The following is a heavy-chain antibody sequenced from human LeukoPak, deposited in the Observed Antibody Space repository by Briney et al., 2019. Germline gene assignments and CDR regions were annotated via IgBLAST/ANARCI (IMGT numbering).Heavy chain of an antibody. J-gene: IGHJ4*02. D-gene: IGHD2-2*01. CDR3: ARGLPAYCSSTSCYANDY. CDR2: INHSGST. CDR1: GGSFRGYY. V-gene: IGHV4-34*01. Sequence: SETLSLTCAVYGGSFRGYYWSWIRQPPGKGLEWIGEINHSGSTNYNPSLKSRVTISVDTSKNQFSLKLSSVTAADTAVYYCARGLPAYCSSTSCYANDYWGQGTLVTVSS.